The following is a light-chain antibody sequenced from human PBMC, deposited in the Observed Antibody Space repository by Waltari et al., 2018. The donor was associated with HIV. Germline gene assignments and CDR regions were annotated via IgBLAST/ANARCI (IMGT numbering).Light chain of an antibody. CDR1: SSNIGSTT. J-gene: IGLJ1*01. CDR2: TNN. CDR3: AAWDDSLNGYV. Sequence: HSVLTQPSSPSEPPAKRVTISCFGSSSNIGSTTLKLYQQLPGTAPKLLIYTNNQRPSGVPDRFSGSKSGTSASLAISGLQSEDEADDYCAAWDDSLNGYVFGTGTKVTVV. V-gene: IGLV1-44*01.